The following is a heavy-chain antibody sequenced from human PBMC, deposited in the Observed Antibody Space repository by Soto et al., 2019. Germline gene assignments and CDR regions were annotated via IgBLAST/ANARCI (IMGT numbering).Heavy chain of an antibody. CDR1: GDSITSINYY. Sequence: QLQLQESGPGMVKPSETLSLTCTVSGDSITSINYYWGWIRQPPGRGLEWIGSISHSGRTYFNSSLKSRVTMSVDTSRNEVALKLTSVTAADTAVYYCATQVSLFGVLPRIYYFDYWGQGTLVPVSS. V-gene: IGHV4-39*01. J-gene: IGHJ4*02. D-gene: IGHD3-3*01. CDR3: ATQVSLFGVLPRIYYFDY. CDR2: ISHSGRT.